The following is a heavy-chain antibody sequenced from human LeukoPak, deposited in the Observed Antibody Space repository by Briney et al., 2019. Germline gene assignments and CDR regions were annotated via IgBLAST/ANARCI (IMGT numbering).Heavy chain of an antibody. Sequence: GGSLRLSCAASGFTFSSYAMSWVRQAPGKGLEWVSTISGSGGSTYYADSVKGRFTISRDNSKNTVYLQMNSLRTEDTAVYYCAARRLTVTTEIDYWGQGTLVTVSS. CDR2: ISGSGGST. V-gene: IGHV3-23*01. CDR3: AARRLTVTTEIDY. J-gene: IGHJ4*02. D-gene: IGHD4-17*01. CDR1: GFTFSSYA.